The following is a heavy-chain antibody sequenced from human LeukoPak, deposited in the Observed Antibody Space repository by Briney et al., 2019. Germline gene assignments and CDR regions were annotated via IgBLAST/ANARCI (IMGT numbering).Heavy chain of an antibody. D-gene: IGHD3-22*01. CDR1: GGSFSGHY. CDR2: INLRGST. CDR3: ARVPNYYDSNGWSSSGWFDA. V-gene: IGHV4-34*01. J-gene: IGHJ5*02. Sequence: SETLSLTCALHGGSFSGHYWCWIRQPPRKGLEWMGEINLRGSTKYNASLNSRVTIPVDTSKNQFSLKLTSVTAADSAVYYCARVPNYYDSNGWSSSGWFDAGGQGTLVTVSS.